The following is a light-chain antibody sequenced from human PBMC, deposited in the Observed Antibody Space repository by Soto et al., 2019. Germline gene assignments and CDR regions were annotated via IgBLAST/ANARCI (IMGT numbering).Light chain of an antibody. V-gene: IGLV1-47*01. J-gene: IGLJ2*01. CDR2: RNN. Sequence: QPVLTQPPSASGTPGQRVTISCSGRSSNIGSNYVYWYQQLPGTAPKLLIYRNNQPPSGVPDRFSDSKSGTSASLYNSGLRSEDEADYNCAAWDDSLSGPVVFGGGTKLTVL. CDR1: SSNIGSNY. CDR3: AAWDDSLSGPVV.